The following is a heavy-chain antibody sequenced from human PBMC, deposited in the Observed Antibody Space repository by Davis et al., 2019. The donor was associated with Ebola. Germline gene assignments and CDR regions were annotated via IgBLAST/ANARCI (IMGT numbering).Heavy chain of an antibody. CDR3: AAQGSGWSVPFDI. CDR1: GFSFSSQT. V-gene: IGHV3-21*01. J-gene: IGHJ3*02. D-gene: IGHD6-19*01. CDR2: ISSSSSYI. Sequence: GESLKISCAASGFSFSSQTMSWVRQAPGKGLEWVSSISSSSSYIYYADSVKGRFTISRDNAKNSLYLQMNSLRAEDTAVYYCAAQGSGWSVPFDIWGQGTMVTVSS.